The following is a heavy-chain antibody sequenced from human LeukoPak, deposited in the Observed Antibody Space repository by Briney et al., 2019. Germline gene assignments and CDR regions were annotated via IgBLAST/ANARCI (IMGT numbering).Heavy chain of an antibody. CDR3: ARETYGSGSYYRY. V-gene: IGHV4-34*09. CDR2: INHSGST. CDR1: GGSFSGYY. J-gene: IGHJ4*02. Sequence: SETLSLTCAVYGGSFSGYYWSWIRQPPGKGLEWIGEINHSGSTNYNPSPKSRVTISVDTSKNQFSLKLSSVTAADTAVYYCARETYGSGSYYRYWGQGTLVTVSS. D-gene: IGHD3-10*01.